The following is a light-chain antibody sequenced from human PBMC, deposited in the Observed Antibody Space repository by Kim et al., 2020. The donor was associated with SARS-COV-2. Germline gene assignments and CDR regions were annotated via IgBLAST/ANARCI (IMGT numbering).Light chain of an antibody. CDR1: KLGDKY. V-gene: IGLV3-1*01. Sequence: VSPGQTASITCAGDKLGDKYSCWYQQKPGQSPVLVIYQDSKRPSGIPERFSGSNSGNTATLTISGTQAMDEADYYCQAWDSSTVVFGGGTKLTVL. CDR3: QAWDSSTVV. CDR2: QDS. J-gene: IGLJ2*01.